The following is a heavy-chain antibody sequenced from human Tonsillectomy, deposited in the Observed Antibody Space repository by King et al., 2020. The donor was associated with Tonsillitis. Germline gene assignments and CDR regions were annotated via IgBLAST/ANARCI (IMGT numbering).Heavy chain of an antibody. Sequence: VQLVESGGGLVQPGGSLRLSCAASGFTFSSYSMNWVRQAPGKGLEWVSYISSSSSTIYYADSVKARFTISRDNAKNSLYLQMNSLRAEDTAVYYCARDSPNYDILTGYSVDAFDIWGQGTMVTVSS. D-gene: IGHD3-9*01. CDR3: ARDSPNYDILTGYSVDAFDI. J-gene: IGHJ3*02. V-gene: IGHV3-48*01. CDR2: ISSSSSTI. CDR1: GFTFSSYS.